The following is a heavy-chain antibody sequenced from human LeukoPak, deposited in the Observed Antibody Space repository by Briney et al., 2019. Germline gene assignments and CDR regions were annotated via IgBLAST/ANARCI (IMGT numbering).Heavy chain of an antibody. CDR3: ARGRTGSTNYDY. J-gene: IGHJ4*02. CDR1: GGSFSGYL. D-gene: IGHD3-10*01. V-gene: IGHV4-34*01. Sequence: SETLSLTCGVSGGSFSGYLWSWIRQPPGKGLEWIGQINHVATTNYNPSLKSRVTMSVDRSKNQFSLRLSSVTAADRAVYYCARGRTGSTNYDYWGQGVLVTVSS. CDR2: INHVATT.